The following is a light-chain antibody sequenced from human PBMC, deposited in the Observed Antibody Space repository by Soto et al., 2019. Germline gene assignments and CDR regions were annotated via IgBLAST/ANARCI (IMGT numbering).Light chain of an antibody. CDR3: QSYDSSLSAHYV. CDR2: GNS. J-gene: IGLJ1*01. Sequence: QAVVTQPPSVSGAPGQRVPISCTGSSSNIGATYDVQWYQQLPGTAPKLLIYGNSNRPSGVPDRFSGSKSGTSASLAITGLQADDEADYYCQSYDSSLSAHYVFGTGTKVTVL. V-gene: IGLV1-40*01. CDR1: SSNIGATYD.